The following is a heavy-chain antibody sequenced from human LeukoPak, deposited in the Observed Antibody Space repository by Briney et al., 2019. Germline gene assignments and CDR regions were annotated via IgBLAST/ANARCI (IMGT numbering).Heavy chain of an antibody. CDR2: IYASGST. D-gene: IGHD3-10*01. Sequence: SETLSLTCTVSGGSISSGSYYWRWLRQPAGKGLEWIGRIYASGSTNYNPSLKSRVTISVDTSKNQFSLKLSSVTAADTAVYYCARDDTLRLGSPFDSWGQGTLVTVSS. CDR1: GGSISSGSYY. V-gene: IGHV4-61*02. J-gene: IGHJ4*02. CDR3: ARDDTLRLGSPFDS.